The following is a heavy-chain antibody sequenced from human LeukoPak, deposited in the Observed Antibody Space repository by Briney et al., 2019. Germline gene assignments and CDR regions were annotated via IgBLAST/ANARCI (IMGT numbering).Heavy chain of an antibody. D-gene: IGHD4-17*01. CDR2: IRDSGSST. J-gene: IGHJ4*02. CDR1: GFTFSSYA. CDR3: AKDGWVTTTTREDY. V-gene: IGHV3-23*01. Sequence: PGGSLRLSCAASGFTFSSYAMSWVRQAPGKGLEWVSAIRDSGSSTHYADSVKGRFTISRDNSKNTLYLQMNSLRAEDTALYYCAKDGWVTTTTREDYWGQGTLVTVSS.